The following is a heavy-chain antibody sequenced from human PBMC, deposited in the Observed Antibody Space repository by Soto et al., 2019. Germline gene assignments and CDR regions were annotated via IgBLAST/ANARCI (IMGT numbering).Heavy chain of an antibody. J-gene: IGHJ4*02. D-gene: IGHD3-10*01. CDR1: AFTVTIYA. CDR2: ISYDGNNE. Sequence: RGRSMRLSCPPSAFTVTIYAMRWDRQPPGKGLEWVAVISYDGNNEYYADFVTGRFTISRENSKNMLYLQMSLLRAEDMAVYYCARDQGSFPFNYYLDYGGQGTQVTVS. V-gene: IGHV3-30-3*01. CDR3: ARDQGSFPFNYYLDY.